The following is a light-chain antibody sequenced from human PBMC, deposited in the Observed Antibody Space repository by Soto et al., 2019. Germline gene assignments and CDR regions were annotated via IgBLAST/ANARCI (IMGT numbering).Light chain of an antibody. Sequence: EIVMTQSPATLSATPGERATLSCRASHSISSKLAWYQQKPGQAPRLLIYGASRRATGVPDRFSGSGSGTDFTLTISRLEPEDFAVYYCQQYNNWPPITFGQGTRPEIK. CDR3: QQYNNWPPIT. CDR1: HSISSK. CDR2: GAS. J-gene: IGKJ5*01. V-gene: IGKV3D-15*01.